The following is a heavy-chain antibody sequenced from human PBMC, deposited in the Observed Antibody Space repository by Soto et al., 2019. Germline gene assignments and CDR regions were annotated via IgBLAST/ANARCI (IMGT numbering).Heavy chain of an antibody. Sequence: EVQLVESGGGLVQPGGSLRLSCTASGFRFSTYLMSWVRQAPGKGLEGVANIRQGGNEKFYVDSVKGRFTISRDNAKKSLYLQMNSLRAEDTAVYYCVGALTYEVPYYYYGMDVWGQGTTVTVSS. CDR1: GFRFSTYL. V-gene: IGHV3-7*01. D-gene: IGHD3-16*01. CDR3: VGALTYEVPYYYYGMDV. CDR2: IRQGGNEK. J-gene: IGHJ6*02.